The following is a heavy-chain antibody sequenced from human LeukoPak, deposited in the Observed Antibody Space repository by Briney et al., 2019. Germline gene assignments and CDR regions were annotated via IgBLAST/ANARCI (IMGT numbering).Heavy chain of an antibody. CDR2: IIPIFGTA. D-gene: IGHD3-22*01. V-gene: IGHV1-69*01. CDR1: GGTFSSYA. Sequence: SVKVSCKASGGTFSSYAISWVRQAPGQGLEWMGGIIPIFGTANYAQKFQGRVTITADESTSTAYMELSSLRSEDTAVYYCAYGRVVLTLYGMDVWGQGTTVTVSS. J-gene: IGHJ6*02. CDR3: AYGRVVLTLYGMDV.